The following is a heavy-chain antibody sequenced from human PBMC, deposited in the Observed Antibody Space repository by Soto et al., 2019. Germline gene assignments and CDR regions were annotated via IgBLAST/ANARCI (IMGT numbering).Heavy chain of an antibody. Sequence: SETLSLTCTVSGDSMTKYYWSWIRQPAGRGLEWIGRVYTSGSTNYNPSLKSRVTMSIDTSNNHFSLTLKSVTAADTAVYYCARTVGAAYYFDFWGQGALVTVSS. CDR2: VYTSGST. D-gene: IGHD1-26*01. J-gene: IGHJ4*02. CDR1: GDSMTKYY. CDR3: ARTVGAAYYFDF. V-gene: IGHV4-4*07.